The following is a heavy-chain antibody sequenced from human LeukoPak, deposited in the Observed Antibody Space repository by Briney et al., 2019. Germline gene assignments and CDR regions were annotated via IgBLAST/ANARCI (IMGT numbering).Heavy chain of an antibody. CDR2: ITSSSTTI. V-gene: IGHV3-48*04. J-gene: IGHJ4*02. CDR3: ATDRRIRAAAGLAIYFDY. Sequence: PGGSLRLSCAASGFTFSTYSLNWVRQAPGRGLEWVSYITSSSTTIYYADSVKGRFTISRDNAKNSLYLHMNSLSAEDTAVHYCATDRRIRAAAGLAIYFDYWGQGTLVTVSS. CDR1: GFTFSTYS. D-gene: IGHD6-25*01.